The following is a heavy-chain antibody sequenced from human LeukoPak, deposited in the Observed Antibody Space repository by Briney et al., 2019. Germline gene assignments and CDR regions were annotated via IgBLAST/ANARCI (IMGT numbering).Heavy chain of an antibody. D-gene: IGHD2-2*02. CDR2: INPNSGGT. V-gene: IGHV1-2*06. Sequence: ASVKVSCKASGYTFTGYYMHWVRQAPGQGLEWMGRINPNSGGTNYAQKFQGRVTMTRDTSISTAYMELSRLRSDDTAVYYCARWGREDIVVVPAAISYYHGMDVWGQGTTVTVSS. J-gene: IGHJ6*02. CDR1: GYTFTGYY. CDR3: ARWGREDIVVVPAAISYYHGMDV.